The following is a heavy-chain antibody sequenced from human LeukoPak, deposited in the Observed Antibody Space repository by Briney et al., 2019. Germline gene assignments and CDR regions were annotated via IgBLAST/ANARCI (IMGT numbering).Heavy chain of an antibody. CDR2: IIPIFGTA. CDR1: GGTFSSYA. V-gene: IGHV1-69*05. D-gene: IGHD1-20*01. CDR3: ARDSGYNWDEYYYYYMDV. J-gene: IGHJ6*03. Sequence: SVKVSCKASGGTFSSYAISWVRQAPGQGLEWMGGIIPIFGTANYAQKFQGRVTITTDESTSTAYMELSSLRSDDTAVYYCARDSGYNWDEYYYYYMDVWGKGTTVTVSS.